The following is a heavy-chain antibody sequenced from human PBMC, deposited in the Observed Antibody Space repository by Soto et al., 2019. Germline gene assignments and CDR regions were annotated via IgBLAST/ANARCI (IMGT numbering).Heavy chain of an antibody. V-gene: IGHV1-18*04. CDR1: GYTFTSYG. Sequence: GASVKVSCKASGYTFTSYGISWVRQAPGQGLEWMGWISAYNGNTNYAQKLQGRVTMTTDTSTSTAYMELRSLRSDDTAVYYCARTSCTNGVCYRMDVWGQGTTVTVSS. CDR2: ISAYNGNT. D-gene: IGHD2-8*01. J-gene: IGHJ6*02. CDR3: ARTSCTNGVCYRMDV.